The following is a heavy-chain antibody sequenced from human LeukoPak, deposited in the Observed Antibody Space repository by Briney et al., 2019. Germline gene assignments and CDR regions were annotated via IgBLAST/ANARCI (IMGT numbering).Heavy chain of an antibody. Sequence: GGSLRLSCAASGFTFSSYAMHWVRQAPGKGLEWVAVISYDGSNKYYADSVKGRFTISRDNSKNTLYLQMNSLRAEDTAVYYCARDETSDSSGDDYWGQGTPVTVSS. D-gene: IGHD3-22*01. CDR2: ISYDGSNK. J-gene: IGHJ4*02. CDR1: GFTFSSYA. V-gene: IGHV3-30-3*01. CDR3: ARDETSDSSGDDY.